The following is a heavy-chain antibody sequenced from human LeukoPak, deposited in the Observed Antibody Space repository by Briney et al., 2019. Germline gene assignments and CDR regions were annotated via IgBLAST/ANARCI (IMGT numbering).Heavy chain of an antibody. CDR2: IIPIFGTA. Sequence: SVKVSCKASGGTFSSYAISWVRQAPGQGLEWMGGIIPIFGTANYAQKFQGRVTITADKSTSTAYMELSSLRSEDTAVYYCAREIAVAGTLDYWGQGTLVTVSS. CDR1: GGTFSSYA. D-gene: IGHD6-19*01. J-gene: IGHJ4*02. CDR3: AREIAVAGTLDY. V-gene: IGHV1-69*06.